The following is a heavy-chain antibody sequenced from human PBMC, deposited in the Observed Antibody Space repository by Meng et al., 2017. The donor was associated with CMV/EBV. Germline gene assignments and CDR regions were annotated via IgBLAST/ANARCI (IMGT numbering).Heavy chain of an antibody. D-gene: IGHD2/OR15-2a*01. CDR1: GFTFTNAW. J-gene: IGHJ1*01. CDR2: IKTKTEGGTT. CDR3: TTDMYYVTTFYH. V-gene: IGHV3-15*01. Sequence: GGSLRLSCAASGFTFTNAWLSWGRQAPGMGLEWVGRIKTKTEGGTTDHAAPVKGRFTISRDDSKNTLYLQMNSLKTEDTAVYFCTTDMYYVTTFYHWGQGTLVTVSS.